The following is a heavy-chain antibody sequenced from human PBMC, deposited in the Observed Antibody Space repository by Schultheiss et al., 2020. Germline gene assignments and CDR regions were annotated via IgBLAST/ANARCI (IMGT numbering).Heavy chain of an antibody. J-gene: IGHJ4*02. CDR3: ARGLYLAACY. CDR2: MNPNSGNT. Sequence: ASVKVSCKASGYTFTSYDINWVRQATGQGLEWMGWMNPNSGNTGYAQKFQGRVTITADKSTSTAYMELSSLRSEDTAVYYCARGLYLAACYWGQGTLVTVSS. V-gene: IGHV1-8*01. D-gene: IGHD2-15*01. CDR1: GYTFTSYD.